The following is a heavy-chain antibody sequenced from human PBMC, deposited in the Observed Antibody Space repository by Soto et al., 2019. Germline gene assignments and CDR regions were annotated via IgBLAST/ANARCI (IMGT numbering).Heavy chain of an antibody. CDR1: GDSVSGNSAA. CDR2: TYYRSKWYN. D-gene: IGHD6-6*01. Sequence: QSQTLSLTCAISGDSVSGNSAAWNWIRQSPSRGLEWLGRTYYRSKWYNDYAVSVKSRITINPDTSKNQFSLQLNSVTTEDTAVYYCARDHRRDKSSFDWFDPWGQGTMVTVSS. V-gene: IGHV6-1*01. J-gene: IGHJ5*02. CDR3: ARDHRRDKSSFDWFDP.